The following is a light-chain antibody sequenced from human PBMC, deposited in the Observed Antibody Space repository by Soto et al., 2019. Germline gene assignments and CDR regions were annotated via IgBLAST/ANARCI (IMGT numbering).Light chain of an antibody. V-gene: IGLV1-47*01. CDR1: SSNIGDNS. CDR2: RST. J-gene: IGLJ3*02. Sequence: QSVLTQPPSASGTPGQRVTISCSGSSSNIGDNSAYWFQQLPGTAPKLLIYRSTQRPSGVPDRFSGSKSVTSASLAISGLRSEDEADYYCAAWDGSLSAWVFGGGTKLTVL. CDR3: AAWDGSLSAWV.